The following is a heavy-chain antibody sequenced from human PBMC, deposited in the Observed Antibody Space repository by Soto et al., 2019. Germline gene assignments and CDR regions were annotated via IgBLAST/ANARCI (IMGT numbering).Heavy chain of an antibody. J-gene: IGHJ4*02. V-gene: IGHV3-30*03. CDR2: IYSDGSHQ. Sequence: QVQLVESGGGVVQPGSSLRLSCEASGFTFSMYGMHCVRQAPGKGLEWVGVIYSDGSHQYYGDSVKGRFTISRDNSNKMLYLQMTGLSLDDSALYYCARDRRVIPDADMDYWGQGVLVTVSS. CDR3: ARDRRVIPDADMDY. CDR1: GFTFSMYG. D-gene: IGHD2-21*01.